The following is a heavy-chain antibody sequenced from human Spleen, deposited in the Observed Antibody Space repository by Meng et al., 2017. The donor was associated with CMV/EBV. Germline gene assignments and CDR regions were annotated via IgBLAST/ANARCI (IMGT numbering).Heavy chain of an antibody. V-gene: IGHV5-51*01. D-gene: IGHD1-26*01. J-gene: IGHJ6*02. CDR3: AKDSGVGYYYYYGMDV. CDR2: IYPGDSDT. CDR1: GYSFTNYW. Sequence: GGSLRLSCKASGYSFTNYWIGWVRQMPGKGLEWMGIIYPGDSDTRYSPSFQGQVTISVDKSINTAYLQMNSLRTEDTALYYCAKDSGVGYYYYYGMDVWGQGTTVTVSS.